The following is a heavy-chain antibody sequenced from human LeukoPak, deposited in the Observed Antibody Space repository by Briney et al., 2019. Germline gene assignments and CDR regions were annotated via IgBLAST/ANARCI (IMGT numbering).Heavy chain of an antibody. CDR1: GGSISSYY. V-gene: IGHV4-59*12. CDR2: IYYSGST. Sequence: MTSETLSLTCTVSGGSISSYYRSWIRQPPGKGLEWIGYIYYSGSTNYNPSLKSRVTISVDTSKNQFSLKLSSVTAADTAVYYCARDVGYGDRWGFFDYWGQGTLVTVSS. D-gene: IGHD4-17*01. J-gene: IGHJ4*02. CDR3: ARDVGYGDRWGFFDY.